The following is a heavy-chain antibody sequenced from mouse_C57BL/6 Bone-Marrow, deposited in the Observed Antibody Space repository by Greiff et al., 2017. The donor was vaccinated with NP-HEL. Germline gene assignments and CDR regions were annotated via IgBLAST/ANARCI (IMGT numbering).Heavy chain of an antibody. Sequence: ESGPGLVKPSQSLSLTCSVTGYSITSGYYWNWIRQFPGNKLEWMGYISYDGSNNYNPSLKNRISITRDTSKNQFFLKLNSVTTEDTATYYCAREGDYYGSSFPWGTGTTVTVSS. D-gene: IGHD1-1*01. CDR2: ISYDGSN. CDR3: AREGDYYGSSFP. J-gene: IGHJ1*03. V-gene: IGHV3-6*01. CDR1: GYSITSGYY.